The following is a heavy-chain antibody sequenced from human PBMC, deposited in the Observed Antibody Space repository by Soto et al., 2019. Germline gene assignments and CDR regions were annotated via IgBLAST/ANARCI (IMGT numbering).Heavy chain of an antibody. CDR3: AKSAYSSSWYRSRPGLTGDYYYYYMDV. V-gene: IGHV3-23*01. Sequence: GGSLRLSCAASGFTFSSYAMSWVRQALGKGLEWVSAISGSGGSTYYADSVKGRFTISRDNSKNTLYLQMNSLRAEDTAVYYCAKSAYSSSWYRSRPGLTGDYYYYYMDVWGKGTTVTVSS. J-gene: IGHJ6*03. D-gene: IGHD6-13*01. CDR1: GFTFSSYA. CDR2: ISGSGGST.